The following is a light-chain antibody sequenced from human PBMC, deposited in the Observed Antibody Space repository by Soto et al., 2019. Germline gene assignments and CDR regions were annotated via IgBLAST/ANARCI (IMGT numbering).Light chain of an antibody. Sequence: EIVLTQSPGTLSLSPGERATLYCRASQSVGSNYLAWYQQKPGQAPRVLIYGASSRATGIPDRFSGSGSGADFTLTISRLEPEDLAVYYCQQYGSSGTFGQGTKVEIK. V-gene: IGKV3-20*01. CDR2: GAS. CDR1: QSVGSNY. J-gene: IGKJ1*01. CDR3: QQYGSSGT.